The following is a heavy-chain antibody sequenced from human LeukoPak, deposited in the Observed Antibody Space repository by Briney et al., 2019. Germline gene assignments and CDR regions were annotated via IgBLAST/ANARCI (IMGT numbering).Heavy chain of an antibody. J-gene: IGHJ4*02. CDR1: GGSINSGGYY. Sequence: TSETLSLTCTVSGGSINSGGYYWSWIRQHPGKGLEWIGYIYYSGITYYNPSLKSRVTISVDTSKNQFSLKLSSVTAADTAVYYCARTDSSGYSGDYWGQGTLVTVSS. D-gene: IGHD3-22*01. CDR2: IYYSGIT. CDR3: ARTDSSGYSGDY. V-gene: IGHV4-31*03.